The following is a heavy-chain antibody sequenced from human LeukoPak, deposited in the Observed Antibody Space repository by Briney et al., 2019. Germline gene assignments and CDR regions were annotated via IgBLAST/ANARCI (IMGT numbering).Heavy chain of an antibody. D-gene: IGHD6-13*01. CDR2: ISYDGSNK. J-gene: IGHJ3*02. Sequence: GGSLRLSCAASGFTFSSYAMHWVRQAPGKGLEWVAVISYDGSNKYYADSVKGRFTICRDNSKNTLYLQMNSLRAEDTAVYYCARTIAAAGTESAFDIWGQGTMVTVSS. V-gene: IGHV3-30*04. CDR3: ARTIAAAGTESAFDI. CDR1: GFTFSSYA.